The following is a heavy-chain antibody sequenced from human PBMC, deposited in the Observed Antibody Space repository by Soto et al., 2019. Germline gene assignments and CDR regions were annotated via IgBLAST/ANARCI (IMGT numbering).Heavy chain of an antibody. J-gene: IGHJ4*02. CDR2: ISGSGGST. CDR1: GFTFISYA. Sequence: GGSLRLSCAASGFTFISYAMIWCGQPPGKGREWVSAISGSGGSTYYADSVKGRFTISRDNSKNTLYLQMNSPRAEDTAVYYCAKDPARYCSGGSCYFHLFDFWGQGTLVTVSS. CDR3: AKDPARYCSGGSCYFHLFDF. D-gene: IGHD2-15*01. V-gene: IGHV3-23*01.